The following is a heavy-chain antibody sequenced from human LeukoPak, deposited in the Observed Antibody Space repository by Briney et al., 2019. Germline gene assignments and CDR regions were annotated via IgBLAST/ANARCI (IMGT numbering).Heavy chain of an antibody. CDR1: GYTFTSYY. J-gene: IGHJ6*02. CDR3: ARALDATRYYYYGMDV. D-gene: IGHD1-26*01. CDR2: INPSGGST. Sequence: ASVKVSCKASGYTFTSYYMHWVRQAPGQGLEWMGIINPSGGSTSYAQKFQGRVTMTRDTSTSTVYMELSSLRSEDTAVYYCARALDATRYYYYGMDVWGQGTTVTVSS. V-gene: IGHV1-46*01.